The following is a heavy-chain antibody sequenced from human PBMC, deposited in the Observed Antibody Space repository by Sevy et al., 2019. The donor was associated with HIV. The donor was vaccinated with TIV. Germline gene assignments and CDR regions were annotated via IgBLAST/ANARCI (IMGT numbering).Heavy chain of an antibody. CDR3: ARDPSIVGANTPLHI. CDR1: GYTFTSYA. Sequence: ASVKVSCKASGYTFTSYAISWVRQAPGQGLEWMGWINTYNGNTNHAQKPQNRVTMTTDTSTSTAYIELRSLRSDDTAVYYCARDPSIVGANTPLHIWGHGTTVTVSS. J-gene: IGHJ3*02. D-gene: IGHD1-26*01. V-gene: IGHV1-18*01. CDR2: INTYNGNT.